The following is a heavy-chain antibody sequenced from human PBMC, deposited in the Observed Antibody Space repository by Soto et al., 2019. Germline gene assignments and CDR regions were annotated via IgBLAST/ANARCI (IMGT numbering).Heavy chain of an antibody. Sequence: SETRSLTCTVSGGSISSGGYYGSGIRQHPGKGLEWIGYIYYSGSTYYNPSLKSRVTISVDTSKNQFSLKLSSVTAADTAVYYCARGSVVPAAISYYYGMDVWGQGTTVTVSS. D-gene: IGHD2-2*01. CDR2: IYYSGST. J-gene: IGHJ6*02. V-gene: IGHV4-31*03. CDR1: GGSISSGGYY. CDR3: ARGSVVPAAISYYYGMDV.